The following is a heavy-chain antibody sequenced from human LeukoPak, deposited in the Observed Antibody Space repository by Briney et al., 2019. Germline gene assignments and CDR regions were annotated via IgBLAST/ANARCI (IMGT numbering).Heavy chain of an antibody. D-gene: IGHD6-19*01. CDR2: INPNSDGT. CDR1: GYTFTGYY. V-gene: IGHV1-2*02. Sequence: ASVKVSCKASGYTFTGYYMHWVRQAPGQGLEWMGWINPNSDGTNYAQKFQGRVTMTRDTSISTAYMELSRLRSDDTAVYYCARSRRSSGWFVYWGQGTLVTVSS. J-gene: IGHJ4*02. CDR3: ARSRRSSGWFVY.